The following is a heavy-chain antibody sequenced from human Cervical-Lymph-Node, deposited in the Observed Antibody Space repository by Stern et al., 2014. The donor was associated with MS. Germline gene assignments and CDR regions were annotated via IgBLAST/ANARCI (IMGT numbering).Heavy chain of an antibody. CDR1: GFTFSSCG. Sequence: VQLGESGGCVVQPGRALRLSCAASGFTFSSCGMHWVRQAPGEGLERVAVIWYDGSNKYYADSVKGRFTISRDNSKNTLYLQMNSLRAEDTAVYYCARSSSPSPYYYYGMDVWGQGTTVTVSS. V-gene: IGHV3-33*01. J-gene: IGHJ6*02. D-gene: IGHD6-13*01. CDR2: IWYDGSNK. CDR3: ARSSSPSPYYYYGMDV.